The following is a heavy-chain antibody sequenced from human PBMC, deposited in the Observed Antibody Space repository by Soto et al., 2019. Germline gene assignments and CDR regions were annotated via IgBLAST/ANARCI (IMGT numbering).Heavy chain of an antibody. J-gene: IGHJ6*02. Sequence: SETLSLTCTVSGGSVTSYYWSWIRQPPGKGMEWIGYLYYSGSTSYNPSLKSRVTMSVDMSKNQFSLTLTSVTAADTAVYYCAGGNGYPQIASYHYGLDVWGQGTTVTVSS. D-gene: IGHD6-25*01. CDR3: AGGNGYPQIASYHYGLDV. V-gene: IGHV4-59*02. CDR1: GGSVTSYY. CDR2: LYYSGST.